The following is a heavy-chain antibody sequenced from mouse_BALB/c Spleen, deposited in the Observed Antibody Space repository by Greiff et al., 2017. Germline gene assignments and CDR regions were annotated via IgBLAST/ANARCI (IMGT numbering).Heavy chain of an antibody. CDR1: GFTFSSYT. CDR2: ISSGGGNT. CDR3: ARGITTSFLDY. V-gene: IGHV5-9*03. Sequence: EVQRVESGGGLVKPGGSLKLSCAASGFTFSSYTMSWVRQTPEKRLEWVATISSGGGNTYYPDSVKGRFTISRDNAKNNLYLQMSSLRSEDTALYYCARGITTSFLDYWGQGTTLTVSS. D-gene: IGHD1-1*01. J-gene: IGHJ2*01.